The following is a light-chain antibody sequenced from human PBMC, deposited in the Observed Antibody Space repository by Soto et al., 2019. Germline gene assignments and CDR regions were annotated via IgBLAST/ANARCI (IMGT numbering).Light chain of an antibody. V-gene: IGKV3-20*01. CDR3: QQYGSSPWT. CDR1: QSVGSN. CDR2: GAS. Sequence: EIVLTQSPANLSVSPRERAPLSCRASQSVGSNLAWYQHKPGQTPRLLIYGASNRATGIPDRFSGSGSGTDFTLTISRLEPEDFAVYYCQQYGSSPWTFGQGTKVDIK. J-gene: IGKJ1*01.